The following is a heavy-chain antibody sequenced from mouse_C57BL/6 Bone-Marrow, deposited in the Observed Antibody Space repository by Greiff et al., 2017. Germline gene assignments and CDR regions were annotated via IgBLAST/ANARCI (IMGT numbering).Heavy chain of an antibody. D-gene: IGHD1-1*01. J-gene: IGHJ3*01. CDR2: IYPSDSET. CDR3: ASDYCGSREVAY. V-gene: IGHV1-61*01. Sequence: QVQLQQPGAELVRPGSSVKLSCKASGYTFTSYWMNWVKQSPGQGLEWIGNIYPSDSETYYNEKFKDKATLTVDKSSSTAYMQLRSLTSEESAVYYCASDYCGSREVAYWGQGTLVTGSA. CDR1: GYTFTSYW.